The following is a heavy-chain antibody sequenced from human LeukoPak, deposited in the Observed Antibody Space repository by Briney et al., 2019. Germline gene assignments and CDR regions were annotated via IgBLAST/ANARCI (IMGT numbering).Heavy chain of an antibody. J-gene: IGHJ4*02. CDR2: ISSTSSDI. D-gene: IGHD3-10*01. CDR1: GFSFSSYS. CDR3: TRDFLHGGV. V-gene: IGHV3-21*01. Sequence: GGSLRLSCAASGFSFSSYSMNWVRQAPGKGLEWVSSISSTSSDIFHADSVKGRFTISRDNAKNSLYLQMNSLRAEDTAVYYCTRDFLHGGVWGQGTLVTVSS.